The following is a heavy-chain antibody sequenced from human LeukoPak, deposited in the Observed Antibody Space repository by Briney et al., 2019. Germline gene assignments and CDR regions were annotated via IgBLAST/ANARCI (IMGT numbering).Heavy chain of an antibody. Sequence: GGPLRLSCAASGFHFSSYAMRWVRQAPGKGLEWVSAISGSGGSTYYADSVKGRFTISRDNSKNTLYLQMNSLRAEDTAVYYCAKDASIAVSYFDYWGQGTLVTVSS. CDR1: GFHFSSYA. CDR2: ISGSGGST. D-gene: IGHD6-19*01. CDR3: AKDASIAVSYFDY. V-gene: IGHV3-23*01. J-gene: IGHJ4*02.